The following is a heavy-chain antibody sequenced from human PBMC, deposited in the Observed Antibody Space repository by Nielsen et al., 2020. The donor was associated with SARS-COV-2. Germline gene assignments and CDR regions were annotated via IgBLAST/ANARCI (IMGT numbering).Heavy chain of an antibody. J-gene: IGHJ4*02. V-gene: IGHV3-64D*06. D-gene: IGHD1-26*01. CDR2: ISSNGGST. Sequence: WIRQPPGKGLEYVSAISSNGGSTYYADSVKGRFTISRDNSKNTLYLQMSSLRAEDTAVYYCVKDRGGATVTPFDYWGQGTLVTVSS. CDR3: VKDRGGATVTPFDY.